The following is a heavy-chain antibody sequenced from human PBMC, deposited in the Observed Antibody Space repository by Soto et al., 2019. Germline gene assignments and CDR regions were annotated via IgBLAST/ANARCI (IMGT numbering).Heavy chain of an antibody. CDR2: IIPILGIA. CDR1: GGTLSSYT. J-gene: IGHJ4*02. Sequence: ASVKVSCKASGGTLSSYTISWVRQAPGQGLEWMGRIIPILGIANYAQKFQGRVTITADKSTSTAYMELSSLRSEDTAVYYCAKDGYADSVGRRFDFWGPRTLVTVSS. V-gene: IGHV1-69*04. CDR3: AKDGYADSVGRRFDF. D-gene: IGHD4-17*01.